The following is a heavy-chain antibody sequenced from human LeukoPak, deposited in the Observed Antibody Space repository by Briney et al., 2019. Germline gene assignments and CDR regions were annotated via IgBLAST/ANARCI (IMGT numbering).Heavy chain of an antibody. J-gene: IGHJ4*02. CDR1: GGSISSGGYY. CDR2: IYDTEST. D-gene: IGHD3-22*01. CDR3: ARLGYYDGSGYLPLFDS. V-gene: IGHV4-61*08. Sequence: PSQTLSLTCTVSGGSISSGGYYWSWIRQPPGKGLEWIGYIYDTESTNYNPSLKSRVTISVDTSNQFSLKLSSVTAADTAVYYCARLGYYDGSGYLPLFDSWGQGTLVTVSS.